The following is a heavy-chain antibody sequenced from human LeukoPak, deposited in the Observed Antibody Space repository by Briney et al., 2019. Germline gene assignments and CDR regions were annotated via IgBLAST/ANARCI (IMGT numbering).Heavy chain of an antibody. CDR3: TRMTAGHDY. CDR1: GVSFDDYY. J-gene: IGHJ4*02. V-gene: IGHV4-34*01. D-gene: IGHD2-21*02. CDR2: INHSGYT. Sequence: TSETLSLTSAVSGVSFDDYYWSWVRQTPGKGLEWIGEINHSGYTNDTPSLKSRVTLSIATSRKHFSLNLRSVTVADTGIYYCTRMTAGHDYWGQGTLVTVSS.